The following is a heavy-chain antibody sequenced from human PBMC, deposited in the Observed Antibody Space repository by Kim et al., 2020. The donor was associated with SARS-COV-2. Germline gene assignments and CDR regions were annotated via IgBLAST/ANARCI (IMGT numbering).Heavy chain of an antibody. CDR2: IYPGDSDT. CDR1: GYSFTSYW. V-gene: IGHV5-51*01. J-gene: IGHJ3*02. D-gene: IGHD2-2*01. CDR3: AGSPGHCSSTSCYGYAFDI. Sequence: GESLKISCKGSGYSFTSYWIGWVRQMPGKGLEWMGIIYPGDSDTRYSPSFQGQVTISADKSISTAYLQWSSLKASDTAMYYCAGSPGHCSSTSCYGYAFDIWGQGTMVTVSS.